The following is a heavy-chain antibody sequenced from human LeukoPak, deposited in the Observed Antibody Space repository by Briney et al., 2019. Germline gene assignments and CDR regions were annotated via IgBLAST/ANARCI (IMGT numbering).Heavy chain of an antibody. V-gene: IGHV4-38-2*02. CDR1: GYSISSGYY. Sequence: PSETLSLTSTVSGYSISSGYYWGWIRQPPGKGLEWIGSIYHSGSTYYNPSLKSRVTISVDTSKNQFSLKLSSVTAADTAVYYCASSSGWYSHDAFDIWGQGTMVTVSS. J-gene: IGHJ3*02. D-gene: IGHD6-19*01. CDR3: ASSSGWYSHDAFDI. CDR2: IYHSGST.